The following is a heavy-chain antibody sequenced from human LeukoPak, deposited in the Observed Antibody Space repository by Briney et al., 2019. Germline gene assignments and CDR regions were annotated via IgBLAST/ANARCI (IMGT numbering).Heavy chain of an antibody. Sequence: PSETLSLTCTVSGGSISSSTYYWGWIRQPPGKGLEWIGSFYYSGGTYYNPSLKSRVTISVDTSKNQFSLKLSSVTAADTAVYYCARHEEEDGYNAKTFGYWGQGTLVTVSS. CDR3: ARHEEEDGYNAKTFGY. CDR2: FYYSGGT. J-gene: IGHJ4*02. D-gene: IGHD5-24*01. CDR1: GGSISSSTYY. V-gene: IGHV4-39*01.